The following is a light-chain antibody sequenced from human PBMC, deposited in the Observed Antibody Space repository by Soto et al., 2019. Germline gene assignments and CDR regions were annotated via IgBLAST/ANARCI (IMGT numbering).Light chain of an antibody. Sequence: EIVMTQSPATLSVSAGERATLSCRASQRVSRNLAWYQQKPGQAPRLLIYGASTRATGIPARFSGSGSETEFTLTISGLQSEDFAVYYCQQYNNWPPYTFGQGTKLEIK. CDR2: GAS. CDR3: QQYNNWPPYT. J-gene: IGKJ2*01. CDR1: QRVSRN. V-gene: IGKV3-15*01.